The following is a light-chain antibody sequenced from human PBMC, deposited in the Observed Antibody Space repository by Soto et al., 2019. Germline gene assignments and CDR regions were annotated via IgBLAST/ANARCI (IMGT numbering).Light chain of an antibody. Sequence: SYELTQPPSLSVAPGKTARITCGGNNIGSGGVHWYQQKPGQAPVVVIYYDSDRPSGIPERFSGSKSENTATLTISRVDAADEADYYCQVWDSPSDQVVFGGGTKLTVL. J-gene: IGLJ2*01. V-gene: IGLV3-21*04. CDR1: NIGSGG. CDR2: YDS. CDR3: QVWDSPSDQVV.